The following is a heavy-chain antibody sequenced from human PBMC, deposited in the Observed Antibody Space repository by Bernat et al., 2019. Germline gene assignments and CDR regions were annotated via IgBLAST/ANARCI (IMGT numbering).Heavy chain of an antibody. CDR1: GFTFSSYG. V-gene: IGHV3-30*18. CDR2: ISYDGSNK. Sequence: QVQLVESGGGVVQPGRSLRLSCAASGFTFSSYGMHWVRQAPGKGLEWVAVISYDGSNKYYADSVKGRFTISRDNSKNTLYLQMNSLGAEDTAVYYCAKSRDDCWSGYTVFDYWGQGTLVTVSS. D-gene: IGHD3-3*01. J-gene: IGHJ4*02. CDR3: AKSRDDCWSGYTVFDY.